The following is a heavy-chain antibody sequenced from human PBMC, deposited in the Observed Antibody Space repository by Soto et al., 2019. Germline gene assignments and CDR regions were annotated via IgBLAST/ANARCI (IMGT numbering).Heavy chain of an antibody. V-gene: IGHV3-30*03. CDR2: ISYDGSNK. CDR3: ARVLPTYYYDSSGYYPPNYYYYGMDV. J-gene: IGHJ6*02. Sequence: LRLSCAASGFTFSSYGMHWVRQAPGKGLEWVAVISYDGSNKYYADSVKGRFTISRDNSKNTLYLQMNSLRAEDTAVYYCARVLPTYYYDSSGYYPPNYYYYGMDVWGQGTTVTVSS. D-gene: IGHD3-22*01. CDR1: GFTFSSYG.